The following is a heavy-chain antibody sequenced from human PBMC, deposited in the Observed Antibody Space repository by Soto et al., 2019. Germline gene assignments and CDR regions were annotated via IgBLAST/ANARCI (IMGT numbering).Heavy chain of an antibody. D-gene: IGHD2-8*02. Sequence: GGSLRLSCAVSGLTSSHYAMNWVRQAPGKGLEWVSGISGSGVNTYYADSGKGRFTISRDFSTNTLYLQMNSLRADDTAIYFCAKRPGSCTAYSCSSYGYFPHWGQGTLVTVSS. V-gene: IGHV3-23*01. CDR3: AKRPGSCTAYSCSSYGYFPH. J-gene: IGHJ1*01. CDR2: ISGSGVNT. CDR1: GLTSSHYA.